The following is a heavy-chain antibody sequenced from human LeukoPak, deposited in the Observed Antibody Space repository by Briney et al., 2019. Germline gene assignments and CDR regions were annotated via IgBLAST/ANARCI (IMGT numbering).Heavy chain of an antibody. D-gene: IGHD3-22*01. CDR3: AKDKGHYYDSSGPDY. CDR1: GFTFSSHG. CDR2: IWYDGSKR. Sequence: GRSLRLSCAASGFTFSSHGMHWVRQAPGKGLEWVAVIWYDGSKRYYADSVKGRFTISRDDSRNTLYLQMNSLRDEDTAVYYCAKDKGHYYDSSGPDYWGQGTLVTVSS. V-gene: IGHV3-33*06. J-gene: IGHJ4*02.